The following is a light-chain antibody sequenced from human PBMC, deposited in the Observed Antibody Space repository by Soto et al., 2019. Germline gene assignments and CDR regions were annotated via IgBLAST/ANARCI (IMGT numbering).Light chain of an antibody. V-gene: IGKV1-39*01. J-gene: IGKJ2*01. CDR3: QQSYSNPRT. CDR1: QSISNY. CDR2: TAS. Sequence: DIQMTQSPSSLSTSVGDRVTITCRASQSISNYLNWYQQKPGKAPKLLIYTASSLQSGVPSRFSGSGSGTDFTLTISSLQPEDFATYYCQQSYSNPRTFGQGTKLEIK.